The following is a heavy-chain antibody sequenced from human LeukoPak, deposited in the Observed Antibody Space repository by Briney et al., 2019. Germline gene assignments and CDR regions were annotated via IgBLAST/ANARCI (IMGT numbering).Heavy chain of an antibody. Sequence: PSETLSLTCTVSGGSISSSTYYWVWIRQPPGKGLEWIGTIYYSGSTYSGSTYYNPSLKSRVTISVDTSKKQFSLRVSSVTAADTAVYYCARGLGVTAFDYWGQGTLVTVSS. CDR3: ARGLGVTAFDY. J-gene: IGHJ4*02. D-gene: IGHD3-10*01. CDR1: GGSISSSTYY. V-gene: IGHV4-39*01. CDR2: IYYSGSTYSGST.